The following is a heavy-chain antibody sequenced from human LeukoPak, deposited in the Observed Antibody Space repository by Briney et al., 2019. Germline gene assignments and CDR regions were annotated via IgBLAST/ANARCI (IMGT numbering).Heavy chain of an antibody. CDR3: ARDPIGSRWPYYFDY. Sequence: PGGSLRLSCAASGFTFSSYGMHWVRQAPGKGLEWVAVISYDGSNKYYADSVKGRFTISRDNSKNTLYLQMNSLRAEDTAVYYCARDPIGSRWPYYFDYWGQGTLVTVSS. D-gene: IGHD6-13*01. CDR1: GFTFSSYG. J-gene: IGHJ4*02. CDR2: ISYDGSNK. V-gene: IGHV3-30*03.